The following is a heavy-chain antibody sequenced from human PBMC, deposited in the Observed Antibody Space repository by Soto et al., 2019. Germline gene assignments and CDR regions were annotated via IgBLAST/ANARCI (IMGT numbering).Heavy chain of an antibody. V-gene: IGHV3-48*03. CDR3: ARNRSGSIDY. J-gene: IGHJ4*02. D-gene: IGHD3-22*01. CDR2: ISSSGSTI. Sequence: PGGSLRLSCAASGFTFSSYEMNWVRQAPGKGLEWVSYISSSGSTIYYADSVKGRFTISRDNAKNSLYLQMNSLRAEDTAVYYCARNRSGSIDYWGQGTLVTVPQ. CDR1: GFTFSSYE.